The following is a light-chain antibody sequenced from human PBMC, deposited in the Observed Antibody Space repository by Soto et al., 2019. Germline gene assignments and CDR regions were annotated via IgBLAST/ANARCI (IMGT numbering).Light chain of an antibody. CDR1: ISDVGGYNF. J-gene: IGLJ1*01. Sequence: QSALTQPASVCGSPGQSITISCTGTISDVGGYNFVSWYQQYPGKAPKLMICDVSNRPSGVSNRFSGSKSGNTASLTISGLQAEDEADYYCSSFTGSNYVFGTGTKLTVL. V-gene: IGLV2-14*03. CDR2: DVS. CDR3: SSFTGSNYV.